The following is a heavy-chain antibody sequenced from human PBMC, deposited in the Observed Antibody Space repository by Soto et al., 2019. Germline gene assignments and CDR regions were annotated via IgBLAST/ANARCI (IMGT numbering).Heavy chain of an antibody. CDR2: IYYSGST. Sequence: SETLSLTCSVSGGSISSGDHYWTWIRQPPGKGLEWIGYIYYSGSTYYNPSLKSRVTISVDTSKNQFSLKLSSVTAADTAVYYCAREIVVVVAATGLGGWFDPWSQGTLVTVSS. J-gene: IGHJ5*02. V-gene: IGHV4-30-4*01. CDR3: AREIVVVVAATGLGGWFDP. CDR1: GGSISSGDHY. D-gene: IGHD2-15*01.